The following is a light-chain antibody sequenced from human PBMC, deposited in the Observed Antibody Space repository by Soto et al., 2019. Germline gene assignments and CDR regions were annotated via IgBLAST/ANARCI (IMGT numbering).Light chain of an antibody. CDR2: DVS. CDR1: SSDVGGYNY. Sequence: QSALTQRRSVSGSPGQSVTISCTGTSSDVGGYNYVSWYQQHPGKAPKLMIYDVSKWPSGVPDRFSGSKSGNTASLTISGLQAEDEADYYCCSYAGNSLWVFGEGTKLTVL. CDR3: CSYAGNSLWV. V-gene: IGLV2-11*01. J-gene: IGLJ3*02.